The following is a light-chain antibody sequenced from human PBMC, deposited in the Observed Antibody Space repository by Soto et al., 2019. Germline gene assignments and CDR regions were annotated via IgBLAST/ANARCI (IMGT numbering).Light chain of an antibody. CDR1: QDISNY. CDR3: QQYDNLPLT. CDR2: DAS. J-gene: IGKJ4*01. Sequence: DIQMSHSPSSLSAFVGGGLTITCQASQDISNYLNWYQQKPGKAPKLLIYDASNLETGVPSRFSGSGSGTDFTFTISSLQPEDIATYYCQQYDNLPLTFGGGTKVDIK. V-gene: IGKV1-33*01.